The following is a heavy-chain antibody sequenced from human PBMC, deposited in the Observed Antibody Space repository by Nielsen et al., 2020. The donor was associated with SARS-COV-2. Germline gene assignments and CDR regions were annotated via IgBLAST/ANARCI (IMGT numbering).Heavy chain of an antibody. CDR2: INWNGGST. CDR1: GFTFDDYG. Sequence: GESLKISCAASGFTFDDYGMSWVRQAPGKGLEWVSGINWNGGSTGYADSVKGRFTISRDNSKNTLYLQMNSLRAEDTAVYYCAKDLHHYDILTGYFPRGYYYYYGMDVWGQGTTVTVSS. D-gene: IGHD3-9*01. CDR3: AKDLHHYDILTGYFPRGYYYYYGMDV. J-gene: IGHJ6*02. V-gene: IGHV3-20*04.